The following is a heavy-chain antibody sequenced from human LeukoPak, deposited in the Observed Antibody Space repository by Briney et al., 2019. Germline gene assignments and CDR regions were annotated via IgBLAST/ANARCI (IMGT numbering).Heavy chain of an antibody. D-gene: IGHD2-21*02. J-gene: IGHJ4*02. CDR1: GYIFSTYW. Sequence: GESLKISCQGSGYIFSTYWIAWVRQMPGKGLEWIGIIYPGDSDTKYSPSFQGQVTFSADKSFGTVYLQWSSLKASDSAIYYCARHGFRSDGDCNTSLDYWGRGTLVTVSS. CDR3: ARHGFRSDGDCNTSLDY. CDR2: IYPGDSDT. V-gene: IGHV5-51*01.